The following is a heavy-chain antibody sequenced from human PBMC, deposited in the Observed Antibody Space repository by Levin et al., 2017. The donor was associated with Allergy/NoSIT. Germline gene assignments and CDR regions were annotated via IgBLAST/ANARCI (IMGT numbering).Heavy chain of an antibody. CDR1: GFTFSDHY. Sequence: GGSLRLSCAASGFTFSDHYMDWVRQAPGKGLEWLGSSRDKAHDYTTEYAASVKGRFFISRDESTNSLYLQIYSLKAEDTAVYYCARVVEQEGWSSDPWGQGTLVTVSS. J-gene: IGHJ5*02. D-gene: IGHD1/OR15-1a*01. V-gene: IGHV3-72*01. CDR2: SRDKAHDYTT. CDR3: ARVVEQEGWSSDP.